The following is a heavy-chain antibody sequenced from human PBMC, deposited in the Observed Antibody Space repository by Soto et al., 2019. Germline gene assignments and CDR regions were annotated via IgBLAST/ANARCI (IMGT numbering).Heavy chain of an antibody. Sequence: EVQVVESGGGLVQPGGSLRLSCAASGFSFSSHWMSWVRQAPGKGLEWVAIVNQDGSDKQYVDSVKGRFTISRDNDKNSLDLEMNSLRAEDTAVFYCTRSSGWSFDIWGQGTMVTVSS. V-gene: IGHV3-7*05. CDR3: TRSSGWSFDI. CDR2: VNQDGSDK. CDR1: GFSFSSHW. J-gene: IGHJ3*02. D-gene: IGHD6-19*01.